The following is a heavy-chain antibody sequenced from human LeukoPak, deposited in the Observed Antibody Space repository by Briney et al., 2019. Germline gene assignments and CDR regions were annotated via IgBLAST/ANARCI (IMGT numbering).Heavy chain of an antibody. CDR1: GFTFDDYG. J-gene: IGHJ4*02. Sequence: GGSLRPSCAASGFTFDDYGMSWVRQAPGKGLEWVSGINWNGGSTGYADSVKGRFTISRDNAKNSLYLQMNSLRAEDTALYYCARDQMITFGGVIVAFDYWGQGTLVTVSS. CDR2: INWNGGST. D-gene: IGHD3-16*02. CDR3: ARDQMITFGGVIVAFDY. V-gene: IGHV3-20*04.